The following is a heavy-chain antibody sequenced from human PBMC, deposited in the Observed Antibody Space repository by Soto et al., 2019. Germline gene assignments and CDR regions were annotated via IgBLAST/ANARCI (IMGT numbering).Heavy chain of an antibody. J-gene: IGHJ4*02. CDR2: VYYSGST. CDR1: GASISTYY. Sequence: QVQLQESGPGLVKPSETLSLTCSVSGASISTYYWSWIRQPPGKGLEWIGYVYYSGSTNYNPSLKSRISMSVDTSKNQCSLKLNAVTATDTAVYYCARARSGGRTDNWGQGTLVTVSS. V-gene: IGHV4-59*01. CDR3: ARARSGGRTDN. D-gene: IGHD6-19*01.